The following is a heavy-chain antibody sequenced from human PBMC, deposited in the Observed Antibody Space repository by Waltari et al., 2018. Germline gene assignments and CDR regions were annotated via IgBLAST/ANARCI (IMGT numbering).Heavy chain of an antibody. V-gene: IGHV1-2*02. CDR2: ISPNTGNT. CDR3: ARREHFGDSLDY. D-gene: IGHD3-16*01. J-gene: IGHJ4*02. Sequence: QVQLVQSGAEVKKPGASVRVSCKASGYTFTGYYIHWVRQAPGQGLGWMGRISPNTGNTKFAQNLRVRVTMTRDTSISTAYMELSGLRSDDTAMYFCARREHFGDSLDYWGQGTLVAVSS. CDR1: GYTFTGYY.